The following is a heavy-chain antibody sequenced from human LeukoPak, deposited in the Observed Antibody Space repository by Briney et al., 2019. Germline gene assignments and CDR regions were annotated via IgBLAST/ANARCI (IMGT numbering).Heavy chain of an antibody. CDR1: GYTFTGYY. CDR2: INPNSGGT. V-gene: IGHV1-2*02. D-gene: IGHD3-22*01. J-gene: IGHJ4*02. Sequence: GASVKVSCKASGYTFTGYYMHWVRQAPGQGLEWMGWINPNSGGTNYAQKFQGRVTMTRDTSISTAYMELSRLRSDDTAVYYCARCDDSRGYQLDYWGQGTLVTVSS. CDR3: ARCDDSRGYQLDY.